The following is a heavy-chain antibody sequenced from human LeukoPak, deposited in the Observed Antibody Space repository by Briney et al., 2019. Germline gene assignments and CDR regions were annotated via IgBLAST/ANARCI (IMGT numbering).Heavy chain of an antibody. CDR1: GGSFSGYY. CDR3: ARERPPEMSPQDIVVVPAAQAHADMDV. Sequence: PSETLSLTCAVYGGSFSGYYWSWIRQPPGKGLEWIGEINHSGSTSYNPSLKSRVTISVDTSKNQFSLKLSSVTAADTAVYYCARERPPEMSPQDIVVVPAAQAHADMDVWGQGTTVTVSS. J-gene: IGHJ6*02. V-gene: IGHV4-34*01. D-gene: IGHD2-2*01. CDR2: INHSGST.